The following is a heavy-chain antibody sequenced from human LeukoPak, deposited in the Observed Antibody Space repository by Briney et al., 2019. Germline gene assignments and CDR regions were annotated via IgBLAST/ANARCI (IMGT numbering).Heavy chain of an antibody. D-gene: IGHD2-2*01. Sequence: GESLKISCKGSGYRFTSSWIGWVRQVPGKGLEWMGIIYPGDSDTRYSPSFQGQVTISADKSISTAYLQWSSLKASDTAIYYCARAAYCSTTSCPMGYWGQGTLVTVSS. V-gene: IGHV5-51*01. CDR3: ARAAYCSTTSCPMGY. CDR2: IYPGDSDT. CDR1: GYRFTSSW. J-gene: IGHJ4*02.